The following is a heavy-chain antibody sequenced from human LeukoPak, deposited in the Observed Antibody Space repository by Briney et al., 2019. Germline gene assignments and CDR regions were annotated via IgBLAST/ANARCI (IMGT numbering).Heavy chain of an antibody. CDR1: GYTFTSYG. J-gene: IGHJ3*02. CDR2: INPSGGST. V-gene: IGHV1-46*01. Sequence: GASVKVSCKASGYTFTSYGISWVRQAPGQGLEWMGMINPSGGSTTYAQNFQGRVTMTGDTSTSTVYMELSSLRSEDTAVYYCARVRSETVQLEYGVDDAFDIWGQGTMVTVSS. D-gene: IGHD1-1*01. CDR3: ARVRSETVQLEYGVDDAFDI.